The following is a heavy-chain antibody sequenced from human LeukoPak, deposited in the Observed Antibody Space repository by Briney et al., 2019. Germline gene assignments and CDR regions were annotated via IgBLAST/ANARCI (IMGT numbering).Heavy chain of an antibody. V-gene: IGHV3-23*01. D-gene: IGHD2-15*01. CDR2: ISGSGGST. CDR3: AKDSSASFYCGGGACYSNY. J-gene: IGHJ4*02. CDR1: GFTFSSYA. Sequence: GGSLRLSCAASGFTFSSYAMSWVRQAPGKGLEWVSAISGSGGSTYYADSAKGRFTISRDNSKNTLYLQMNSLRTEDTAVYYCAKDSSASFYCGGGACYSNYWGQGTLVTVSS.